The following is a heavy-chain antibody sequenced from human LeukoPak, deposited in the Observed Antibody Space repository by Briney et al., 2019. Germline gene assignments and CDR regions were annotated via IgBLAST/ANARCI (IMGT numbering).Heavy chain of an antibody. CDR1: GYTFTSYG. V-gene: IGHV1-18*01. CDR2: ISAYNGNT. J-gene: IGHJ6*03. CDR3: AREGVAGSSWYFPPPPNPDYYYYYYMDV. Sequence: ASVKVSCKASGYTFTSYGISWVRQAPGQGLEWMGWISAYNGNTNYAQKLQGRVTMTTDTSTSTAYMELRSLRSDDTAVYYCAREGVAGSSWYFPPPPNPDYYYYYYMDVWGKGTTVTVSS. D-gene: IGHD6-13*01.